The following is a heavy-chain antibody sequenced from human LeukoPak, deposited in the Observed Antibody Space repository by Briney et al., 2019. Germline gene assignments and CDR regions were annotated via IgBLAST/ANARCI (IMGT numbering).Heavy chain of an antibody. Sequence: GGSLRLSCAASGFTFSSYSVHWVRQAPGKGLEWVSSISSSSTYIYYADSVRGRFTISRGNAKNSLSLQMNSLRAEDTAVYYCARDRLLEDRDYHYYYYMDVWGIGTTVAVSS. CDR3: ARDRLLEDRDYHYYYYMDV. J-gene: IGHJ6*03. V-gene: IGHV3-21*01. CDR1: GFTFSSYS. D-gene: IGHD1-1*01. CDR2: ISSSSTYI.